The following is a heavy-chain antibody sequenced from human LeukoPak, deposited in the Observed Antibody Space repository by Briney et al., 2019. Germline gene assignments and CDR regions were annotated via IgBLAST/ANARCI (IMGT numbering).Heavy chain of an antibody. Sequence: SETLSLTCAVYVGSFSGYYWSWIRQPPGKGLELIGEINHSGSTNSNPSLKSQVTISVDTSKNQFSLKLSSVTAADTAVYYCARARRGDFDAFDIWGQGTMVTVSS. CDR3: ARARRGDFDAFDI. V-gene: IGHV4-34*01. CDR1: VGSFSGYY. CDR2: INHSGST. D-gene: IGHD3-16*01. J-gene: IGHJ3*02.